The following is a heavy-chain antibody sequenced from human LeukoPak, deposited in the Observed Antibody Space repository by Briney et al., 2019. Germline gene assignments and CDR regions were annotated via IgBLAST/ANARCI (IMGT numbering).Heavy chain of an antibody. J-gene: IGHJ4*02. CDR3: ARDSSGYLRRIDY. CDR2: IKQDGSEK. CDR1: GFTFSSYA. V-gene: IGHV3-7*01. D-gene: IGHD3-22*01. Sequence: PGGSLRLSCAASGFTFSSYAMSWVRQAPGKGLEWVANIKQDGSEKYYVDSVKGRFTISRDNAKNSLYLQMNSLRAEDTAVYYCARDSSGYLRRIDYWGQGTLVTVSS.